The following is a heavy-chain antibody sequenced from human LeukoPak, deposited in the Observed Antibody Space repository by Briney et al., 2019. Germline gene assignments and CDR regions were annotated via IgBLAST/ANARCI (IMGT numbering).Heavy chain of an antibody. J-gene: IGHJ4*02. CDR3: ARDFGDIVVVPAAMSY. CDR2: INPNSGGT. D-gene: IGHD2-2*01. Sequence: ASVKVSCKASGYTFTGYYMHWVRQAPGQGLEWMGWINPNSGGTNYAQKFQGRVTMTRDTSISTAYMELSRLRSDDTAVYYCARDFGDIVVVPAAMSYWGQGTLVTV. CDR1: GYTFTGYY. V-gene: IGHV1-2*02.